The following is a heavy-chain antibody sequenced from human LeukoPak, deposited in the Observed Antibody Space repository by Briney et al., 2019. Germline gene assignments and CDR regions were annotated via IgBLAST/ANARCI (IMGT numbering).Heavy chain of an antibody. Sequence: PSETLSLTCAVYGGSFTGHSWNWVRQPPGKGLESLGEINRSGHTNYNPSLKSRVTISVDTSKNQFSLKLTLVTAADTAVYYCARGGAFEIWGQGTLVTVSS. V-gene: IGHV4-34*01. CDR1: GGSFTGHS. CDR3: ARGGAFEI. CDR2: INRSGHT. J-gene: IGHJ3*02.